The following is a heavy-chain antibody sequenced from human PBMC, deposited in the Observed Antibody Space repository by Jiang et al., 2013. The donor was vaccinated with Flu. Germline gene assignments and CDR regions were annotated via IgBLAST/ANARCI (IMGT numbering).Heavy chain of an antibody. CDR2: INHSGST. J-gene: IGHJ4*02. CDR3: ARGFNRNYGHY. D-gene: IGHD4-11*01. V-gene: IGHV4-34*01. CDR1: GGSFSGYY. Sequence: LLKPSETLSLTCAVYGGSFSGYYWSWIRQPPGKGLEWIGEINHSGSTNYNPSLKSRVTISVDTSKNQFSLKLSSVTAADTAVYYCARGFNRNYGHYWGQGTLVTVSS.